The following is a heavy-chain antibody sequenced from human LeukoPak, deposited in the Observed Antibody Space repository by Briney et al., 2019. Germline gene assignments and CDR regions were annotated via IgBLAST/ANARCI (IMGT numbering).Heavy chain of an antibody. D-gene: IGHD3-10*01. J-gene: IGHJ4*02. V-gene: IGHV1-2*02. CDR2: IRGDTGDT. Sequence: ASVTVSCKTSRYSVSDYYMHWVRQAPGQGLEWMGWIRGDTGDTDSPQKFQGRVTMTRDTSTNTAYMELSRLRYDDTAMYFCARVRGNSCDYWGQGTLVTVSS. CDR3: ARVRGNSCDY. CDR1: RYSVSDYY.